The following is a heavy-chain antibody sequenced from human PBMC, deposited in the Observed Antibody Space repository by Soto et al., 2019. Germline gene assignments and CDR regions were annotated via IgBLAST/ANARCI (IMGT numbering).Heavy chain of an antibody. CDR3: AHRPIVGAAT. J-gene: IGHJ5*02. CDR2: IFHSGST. V-gene: IGHV4-4*02. Sequence: KPSETLSLTCAVFGGSISNSNWWTWVRQPPGKGLDWIGEIFHSGSTNYNSSLMGRVTISVDKANNQFSLKLSSVTAADTAVYYCAHRPIVGAATWGQGTLVTVSS. CDR1: GGSISNSNW. D-gene: IGHD1-26*01.